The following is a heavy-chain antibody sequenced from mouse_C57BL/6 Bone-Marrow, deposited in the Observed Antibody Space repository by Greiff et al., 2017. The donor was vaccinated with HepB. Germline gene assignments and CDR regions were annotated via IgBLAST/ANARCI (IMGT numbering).Heavy chain of an antibody. Sequence: QVQLQQPGAELVKPGASVKLSCNASGYTFTSYWMPWVKQRPGRGREWIGRIDPNSGGTKYNEKFKSKVTLTVDKPSSTAYRQLSSLTSEDSAVYYCASYGNGRYFDVWGTGTTVTVSS. D-gene: IGHD2-1*01. CDR3: ASYGNGRYFDV. J-gene: IGHJ1*03. V-gene: IGHV1-72*01. CDR2: IDPNSGGT. CDR1: GYTFTSYW.